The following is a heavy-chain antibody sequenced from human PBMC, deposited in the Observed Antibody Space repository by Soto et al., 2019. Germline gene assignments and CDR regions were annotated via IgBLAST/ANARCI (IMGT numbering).Heavy chain of an antibody. CDR2: ISGSGGST. Sequence: PGGSLRLSCAASGFTFSSYAMSWVRQAPGKGLEWVSAISGSGGSTYYADSVKGRFTISRDNSKNTLYLQMNSLRAEDTAVYYCAKDYFDEDYGDYYDSGGFDYWGQGTLVTVSS. CDR1: GFTFSSYA. CDR3: AKDYFDEDYGDYYDSGGFDY. J-gene: IGHJ4*02. D-gene: IGHD4-17*01. V-gene: IGHV3-23*01.